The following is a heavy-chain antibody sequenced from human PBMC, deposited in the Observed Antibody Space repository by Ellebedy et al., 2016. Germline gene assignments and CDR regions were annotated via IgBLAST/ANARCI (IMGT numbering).Heavy chain of an antibody. D-gene: IGHD1-26*01. CDR3: ARSIVGALRPIDY. CDR2: ISYDGSNK. J-gene: IGHJ4*02. CDR1: GFTFSSYA. Sequence: GGSLRLSXAASGFTFSSYAMHWVRQAPGKGLEWVAVISYDGSNKYYADSVKGRFTISRDNSKNTLYLQMNSLRAEDTAVYYCARSIVGALRPIDYWGQGTLVTVSS. V-gene: IGHV3-30-3*01.